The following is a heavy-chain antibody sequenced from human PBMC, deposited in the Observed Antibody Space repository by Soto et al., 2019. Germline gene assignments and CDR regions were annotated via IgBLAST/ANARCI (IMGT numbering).Heavy chain of an antibody. D-gene: IGHD3-10*01. V-gene: IGHV2-26*01. J-gene: IGHJ6*02. CDR1: GFSLSNPRMG. Sequence: SGPTLVNPTETLTLTCTVSGFSLSNPRMGVSWIRQLPGKALEWLAHIFSNDEKSYSTSLKTRLTISKDTSKSQVVLTMTNMDPVDTATYYCARIPWWELNYNYYYGMDVWGQGTTVTVSS. CDR3: ARIPWWELNYNYYYGMDV. CDR2: IFSNDEK.